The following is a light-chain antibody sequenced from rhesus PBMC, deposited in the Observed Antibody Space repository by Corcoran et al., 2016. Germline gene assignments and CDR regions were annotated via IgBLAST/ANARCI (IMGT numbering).Light chain of an antibody. CDR2: KAS. J-gene: IGKJ3*01. CDR1: QSISSW. V-gene: IGKV1-22*01. Sequence: GDTVTITCRASQSISSWLAWYQQKPVKAPKLLIYKASSLESGVPSRFSGSGSGKDFTLTISSLQSEDFATYYCQQYSSSPFTFGPGTKLDIK. CDR3: QQYSSSPFT.